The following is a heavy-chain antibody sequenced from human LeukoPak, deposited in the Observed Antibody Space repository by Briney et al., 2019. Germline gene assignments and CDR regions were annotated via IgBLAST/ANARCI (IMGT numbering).Heavy chain of an antibody. CDR2: IGYSSYI. CDR1: GFTFSSYS. D-gene: IGHD4-23*01. CDR3: ARGATVITPPLDY. J-gene: IGHJ4*02. Sequence: GGSLKLSCAASGFTFSSYSMNWVRQAPGKGLEWVSSIGYSSYIYYADSVKGRFTISRDNAKSSLYLQLNSLRAEDTAVYYCARGATVITPPLDYWGQGTLVTVSS. V-gene: IGHV3-21*01.